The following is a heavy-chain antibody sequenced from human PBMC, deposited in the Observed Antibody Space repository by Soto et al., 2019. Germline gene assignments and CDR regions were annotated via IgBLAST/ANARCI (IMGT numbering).Heavy chain of an antibody. CDR2: TYYRSKWYN. V-gene: IGHV6-1*01. J-gene: IGHJ6*02. CDR1: GDSVSSNSAA. CDR3: ARERVWLVRLTYYDYGMDV. D-gene: IGHD5-12*01. Sequence: SQTLSLTCAISGDSVSSNSAAWNWIRQSPSRGLEWLGRTYYRSKWYNDYAVSVKSLITINPDTYKNQFSLQLKSVTPEEPAVYYCARERVWLVRLTYYDYGMDVWGQGTAVTVSS.